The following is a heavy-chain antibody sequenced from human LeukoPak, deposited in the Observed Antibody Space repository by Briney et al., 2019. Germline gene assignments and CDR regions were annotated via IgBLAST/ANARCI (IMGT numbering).Heavy chain of an antibody. J-gene: IGHJ2*01. Sequence: GRSLRLSCTASGFTFGDYAMSWFRQAPGKGLEWVGFIRSKAYGGTTEYAASVKGRFTISRDDSKSIAYLQMNSLKTEDTAVYYCTRSPIVVVVAATYNWYFDLWGRGTLVTVSS. V-gene: IGHV3-49*03. D-gene: IGHD2-15*01. CDR3: TRSPIVVVVAATYNWYFDL. CDR1: GFTFGDYA. CDR2: IRSKAYGGTT.